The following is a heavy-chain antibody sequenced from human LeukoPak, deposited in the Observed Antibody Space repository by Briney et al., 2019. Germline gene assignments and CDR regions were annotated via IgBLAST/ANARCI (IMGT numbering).Heavy chain of an antibody. D-gene: IGHD3-10*01. Sequence: KSSETLSLTCTVSGGSISSYYWSWIRQPPGKGLEWIGYIYYSGSTNYNPSLKSRVTISVDTSKNQFSLKLSSVTAADTAVYYCARSPQITMVRGVISGYFDYWGQGTLVTVSS. J-gene: IGHJ4*02. CDR3: ARSPQITMVRGVISGYFDY. CDR2: IYYSGST. V-gene: IGHV4-59*01. CDR1: GGSISSYY.